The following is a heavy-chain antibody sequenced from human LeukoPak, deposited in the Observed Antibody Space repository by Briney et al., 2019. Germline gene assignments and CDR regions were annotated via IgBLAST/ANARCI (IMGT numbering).Heavy chain of an antibody. Sequence: GGSLRLSCAASGFTFISHWMSWVRQAPGKGLEWVGRIKPKTDGETTEYAAPVKGRFSISRDDSKNMLYLQMNSLKTEDTAVYYCITPLPYSAQGGQGTLVTVSS. CDR1: GFTFISHW. J-gene: IGHJ4*02. V-gene: IGHV3-15*01. D-gene: IGHD2-21*01. CDR3: ITPLPYSAQ. CDR2: IKPKTDGETT.